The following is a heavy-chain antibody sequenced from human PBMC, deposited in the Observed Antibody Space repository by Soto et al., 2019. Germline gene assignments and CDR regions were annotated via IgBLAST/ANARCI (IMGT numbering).Heavy chain of an antibody. D-gene: IGHD6-6*01. CDR1: GGSFSGYY. V-gene: IGHV4-34*01. Sequence: QVQLQQWGAGLLKPSETLSLTCAVYGGSFSGYYWIWIRQPPGKGLEWIGEINHSGSTNYNPSLKSRVTISVDTSKNQFSLKLSSVTAADTAVYYCARTGGLNYSSSSGKGFDYWGQGTLVTVSS. CDR2: INHSGST. CDR3: ARTGGLNYSSSSGKGFDY. J-gene: IGHJ4*02.